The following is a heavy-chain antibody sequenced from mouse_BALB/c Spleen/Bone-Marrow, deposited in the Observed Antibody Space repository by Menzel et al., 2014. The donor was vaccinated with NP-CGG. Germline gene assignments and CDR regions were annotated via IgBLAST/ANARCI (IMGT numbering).Heavy chain of an antibody. CDR3: TRSGPGFAY. J-gene: IGHJ3*01. V-gene: IGHV1S81*02. CDR1: GYTFTNYF. Sequence: LQESGAELVKPGASVKLSCKASGYTFTNYFMYWVKQRPGQGLEWIGEINPNNGGTNFNENFKSKATQTLDKSSSTAYMQLSSLTSEDSAVYYCTRSGPGFAYWGHGTLVTVSA. CDR2: INPNNGGT.